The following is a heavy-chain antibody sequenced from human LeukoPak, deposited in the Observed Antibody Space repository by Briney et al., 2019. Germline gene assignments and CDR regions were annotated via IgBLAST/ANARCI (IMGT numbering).Heavy chain of an antibody. CDR3: AKDSHGRRQRIRGLFDP. CDR2: IWYDGSNK. D-gene: IGHD5-12*01. Sequence: GRSLRLSCAASGFTFSSYGMHWVRQAPGKGLEWVAVIWYDGSNKYYADSVKGRFTISRDNSKNTLYLQMNSLRAVDTAVYYCAKDSHGRRQRIRGLFDPWGQGTLVTVSS. J-gene: IGHJ5*02. V-gene: IGHV3-33*06. CDR1: GFTFSSYG.